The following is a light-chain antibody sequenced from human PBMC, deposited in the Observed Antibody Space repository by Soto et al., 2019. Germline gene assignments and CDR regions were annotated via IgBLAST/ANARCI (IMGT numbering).Light chain of an antibody. V-gene: IGKV3-20*01. CDR1: QSVSSNY. Sequence: EIVLTQSPDTLSLSPGERATLSCRASQSVSSNYLAWCQQKPGQAPRLLIYAASSRATGIPDRLSGSGSGTDFTLTISRLEPEDFAVYYCLQYGSSPWTFGQGIKVEIK. J-gene: IGKJ1*01. CDR3: LQYGSSPWT. CDR2: AAS.